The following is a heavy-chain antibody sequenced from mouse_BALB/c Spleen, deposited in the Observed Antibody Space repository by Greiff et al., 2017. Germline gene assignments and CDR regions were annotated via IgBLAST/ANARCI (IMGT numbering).Heavy chain of an antibody. J-gene: IGHJ3*01. CDR2: IDPANGNT. CDR1: GFNIKDTY. Sequence: VQLQQSGAELVKPGASVKLSCTASGFNIKDTYMHWVKQRPEQGLEWIGRIDPANGNTKYDPKFQGKATITADTSSNTAYLQLSSLTSEDTAVYYCGRSADSSGYVGWFAYWGQGTLVTVSA. V-gene: IGHV14-3*02. D-gene: IGHD3-2*01. CDR3: GRSADSSGYVGWFAY.